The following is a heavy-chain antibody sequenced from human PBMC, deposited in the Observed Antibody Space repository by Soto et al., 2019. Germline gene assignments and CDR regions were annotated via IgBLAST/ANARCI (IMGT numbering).Heavy chain of an antibody. J-gene: IGHJ5*02. CDR3: ARDIKAGADNNWCDP. CDR1: GGSISSYY. D-gene: IGHD6-19*01. Sequence: PSETLSLTCTVSGGSISSYYWSWIRQPAGKGLEWIGRIYTSGRTNYNPSLKSRVTMSVDTSKNQFSLKLSSVTAADTAVYYCARDIKAGADNNWCDPWGQGTLVTVSS. V-gene: IGHV4-4*07. CDR2: IYTSGRT.